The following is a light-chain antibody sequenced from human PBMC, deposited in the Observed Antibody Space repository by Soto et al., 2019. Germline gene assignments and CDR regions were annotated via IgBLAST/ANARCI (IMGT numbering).Light chain of an antibody. Sequence: SYELTQPPSMSVSPGHTATIACSGDKLGVKYVCWYQQKSRESPIMVIYQDTKRHSGIPERFSGSNSGSTATLTISGTQSIDESDYYCQAWDGGTVVFGGGTKLTVL. CDR3: QAWDGGTVV. CDR1: KLGVKY. J-gene: IGLJ2*01. V-gene: IGLV3-1*01. CDR2: QDT.